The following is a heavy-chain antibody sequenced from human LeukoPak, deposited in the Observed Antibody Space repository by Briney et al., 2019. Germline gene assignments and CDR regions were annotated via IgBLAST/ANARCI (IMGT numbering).Heavy chain of an antibody. D-gene: IGHD5-18*01. J-gene: IGHJ6*02. Sequence: PGGSLRLSCVASGFTFSSYWMHWVRQDPRKGLVWVSRINGDGRNINYADSVRGRFTTSRDNAKNTLYLQMNTLRVEDTAVYYCAREGSYGKYYYYGMDVWGQGTTVTVSS. CDR3: AREGSYGKYYYYGMDV. V-gene: IGHV3-74*01. CDR1: GFTFSSYW. CDR2: INGDGRNI.